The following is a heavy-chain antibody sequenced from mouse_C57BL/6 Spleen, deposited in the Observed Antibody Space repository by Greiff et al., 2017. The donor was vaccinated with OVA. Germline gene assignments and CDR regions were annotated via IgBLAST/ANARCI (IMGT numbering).Heavy chain of an antibody. V-gene: IGHV5-9-1*02. CDR1: GFTFSSYA. J-gene: IGHJ4*01. CDR3: TRVGGYDEGYYAMDY. D-gene: IGHD2-2*01. CDR2: ISSGGDYI. Sequence: EVKLVESGEGLVKPGGSLTLSCAASGFTFSSYAMSWVRQTPEKRLEWVAYISSGGDYIYYADTVKGRFTISSDNARNTLYLQMSSLKSEDTSMYYCTRVGGYDEGYYAMDYWGQGTSVTVSS.